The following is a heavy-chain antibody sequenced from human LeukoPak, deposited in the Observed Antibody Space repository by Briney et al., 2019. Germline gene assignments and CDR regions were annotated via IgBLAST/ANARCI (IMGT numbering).Heavy chain of an antibody. Sequence: GGSLRLSCAASGFTFSSYEMNWVRQAPGKGLEWVSYISSSGSTIYYADSVKGRFTISRDNTKSSLYLQMNSLRAEDTAVYYCARDRGAVGGLLSYHFYYMDVWGKGTPVTVS. CDR2: ISSSGSTI. CDR1: GFTFSSYE. CDR3: ARDRGAVGGLLSYHFYYMDV. V-gene: IGHV3-48*03. D-gene: IGHD3-16*01. J-gene: IGHJ6*03.